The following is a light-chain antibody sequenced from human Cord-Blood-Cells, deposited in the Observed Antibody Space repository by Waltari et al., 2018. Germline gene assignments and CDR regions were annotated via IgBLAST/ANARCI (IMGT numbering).Light chain of an antibody. V-gene: IGLV1-47*01. CDR3: AAWDDSLSGWV. J-gene: IGLJ3*02. CDR2: RNN. Sequence: QSVLTQPPSASGTPGQRVTISCSGSSSNIGSNYVYWYQQLPGTAPKLLIYRNNQWPPGVPDRFSGSKSGTSASLAISGLRSEDEADYYCAAWDDSLSGWVFGGGTKLTVL. CDR1: SSNIGSNY.